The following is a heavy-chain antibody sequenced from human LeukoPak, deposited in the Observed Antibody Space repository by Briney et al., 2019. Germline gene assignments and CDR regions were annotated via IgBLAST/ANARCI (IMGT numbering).Heavy chain of an antibody. J-gene: IGHJ6*02. CDR3: ARLRSGMDV. Sequence: SETLSLTCTVSGGSINSYYWTWIRQPPGKGLEWIANVYNSGSTSYNPSLKSRVTISVDMFKNQFSLKLTSVTAADTAVYYCARLRSGMDVWGQGTTVTVSS. V-gene: IGHV4-59*01. CDR1: GGSINSYY. CDR2: VYNSGST.